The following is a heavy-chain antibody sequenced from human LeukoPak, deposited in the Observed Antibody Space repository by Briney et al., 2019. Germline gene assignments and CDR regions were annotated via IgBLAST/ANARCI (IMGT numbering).Heavy chain of an antibody. J-gene: IGHJ3*01. D-gene: IGHD3-22*01. Sequence: GGSLRLSCTASGFTFSNYAMTWVRQAPGKGLEWVSGISASGGTTYYADSVRGRFTISRDNSKNTLFLQMNSLRAEDTAVYYCAKRPRDSTGYYLGAFDFWGLGTMVTVSS. CDR2: ISASGGTT. CDR3: AKRPRDSTGYYLGAFDF. CDR1: GFTFSNYA. V-gene: IGHV3-23*01.